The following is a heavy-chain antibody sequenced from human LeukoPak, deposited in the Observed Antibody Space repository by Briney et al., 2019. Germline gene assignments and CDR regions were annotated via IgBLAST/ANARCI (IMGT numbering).Heavy chain of an antibody. V-gene: IGHV1-2*02. Sequence: GASVNVSCTASGYTFTGYYMHWVRQAAGQGLEWTGWINPNSGGTNYAQKFQGRVTMTRDTSISTAYMELSRLRSDDTAVYYCARDPRYCSGGSCYGYNWFDPWGQGTLVTVSS. D-gene: IGHD2-15*01. CDR2: INPNSGGT. CDR1: GYTFTGYY. J-gene: IGHJ5*02. CDR3: ARDPRYCSGGSCYGYNWFDP.